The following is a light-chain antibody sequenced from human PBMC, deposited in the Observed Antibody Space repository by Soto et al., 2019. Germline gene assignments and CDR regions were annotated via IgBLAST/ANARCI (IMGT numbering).Light chain of an antibody. V-gene: IGKV3-15*01. CDR1: ETISSSN. Sequence: EIVMTQSPAPLSVSPGERVTLSCRASETISSSNLAWYQQKPGQAPRLLNYGASSRATGIPARFSGSGSGTEFTLTISSLQSDDFAVYYCQQYNNWPPYTFGQGTKLAIK. J-gene: IGKJ2*01. CDR3: QQYNNWPPYT. CDR2: GAS.